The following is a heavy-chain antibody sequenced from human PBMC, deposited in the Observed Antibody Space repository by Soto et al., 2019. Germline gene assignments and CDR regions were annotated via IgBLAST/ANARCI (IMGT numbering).Heavy chain of an antibody. J-gene: IGHJ4*02. Sequence: EVQLVESGGGLVQPGGSLKLSCAASGFTFSGSAMHWVRRASGKGLEWVGRIRSKANSYATAYAASVKGRFTISRDDSKNTAYLQMSSLKTEDTAVYYCTLGSSDFDYWGQGTLVTVSS. V-gene: IGHV3-73*02. D-gene: IGHD1-26*01. CDR2: IRSKANSYAT. CDR1: GFTFSGSA. CDR3: TLGSSDFDY.